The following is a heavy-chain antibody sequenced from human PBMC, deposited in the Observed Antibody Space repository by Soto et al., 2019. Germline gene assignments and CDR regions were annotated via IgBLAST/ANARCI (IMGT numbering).Heavy chain of an antibody. CDR1: GFTFDDYA. Sequence: PGGSLRLSCAASGFTFDDYAMRWVRQAPGKGLEWVSGISWNSGSIDYADSVKGRFTISRDNAKNSLYLQMSSLRAEDTALYYCAKDSGIAAAGIDYWGQGTLVTVSS. D-gene: IGHD6-13*01. V-gene: IGHV3-9*01. CDR2: ISWNSGSI. CDR3: AKDSGIAAAGIDY. J-gene: IGHJ4*02.